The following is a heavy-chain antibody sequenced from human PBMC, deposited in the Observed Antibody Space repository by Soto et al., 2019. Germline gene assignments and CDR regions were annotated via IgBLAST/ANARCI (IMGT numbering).Heavy chain of an antibody. V-gene: IGHV4-34*01. Sequence: QVQLRQWGAGLLKPSETLSLTCAVFGGSFSDYYWTWIRQPPGKGLEWIGEINHSGTTSYNPSLKSRQTISVDTSNIQFSLKLSSVSAAYTAVYYCARKPIYHFFAGYYSVDYWGQGTLVTVSS. CDR3: ARKPIYHFFAGYYSVDY. CDR1: GGSFSDYY. D-gene: IGHD3-9*01. J-gene: IGHJ4*02. CDR2: INHSGTT.